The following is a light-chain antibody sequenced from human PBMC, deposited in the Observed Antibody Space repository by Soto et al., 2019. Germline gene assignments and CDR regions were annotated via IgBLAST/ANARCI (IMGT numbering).Light chain of an antibody. Sequence: QSALTQPPSVSGAPGQGVTISCTGGSSNIGANYDVHWYQQLPGTAPKVLIYGNSNRPSGVPDRFSGSKSGTSASLAITGLQVEDEADYYCQSYDSSLRNVIFGGGTKLTVL. CDR1: SSNIGANYD. V-gene: IGLV1-40*01. CDR3: QSYDSSLRNVI. J-gene: IGLJ2*01. CDR2: GNS.